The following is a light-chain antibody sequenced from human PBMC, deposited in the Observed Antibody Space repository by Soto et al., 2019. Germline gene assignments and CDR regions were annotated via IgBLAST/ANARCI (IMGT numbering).Light chain of an antibody. CDR1: QSVSSSY. V-gene: IGKV3-20*01. CDR3: QQFGSAPGT. Sequence: EIVLTQSPGTLSLSPGERATLSCRASQSVSSSYLAWYQQKPGQAPRLLIYGASSRATGIPDRFSGSGSGTAFTFPLTRLEPEDFAVDYWQQFGSAPGTFGQGNKVEIK. J-gene: IGKJ1*01. CDR2: GAS.